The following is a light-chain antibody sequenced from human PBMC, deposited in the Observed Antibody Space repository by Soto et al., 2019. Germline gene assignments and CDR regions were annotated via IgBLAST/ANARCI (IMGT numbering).Light chain of an antibody. CDR1: QSVTNN. CDR2: GAS. Sequence: EIVMTQSPATLCVSPGERVTLPCRASQSVTNNLAWYQRKPGQTPRLLIYGASTRATGIPARFSGSGSGTEFTLTISSLQSEDFAVYFCQQYNDWPLTFGGGTKVGIK. J-gene: IGKJ4*01. V-gene: IGKV3-15*01. CDR3: QQYNDWPLT.